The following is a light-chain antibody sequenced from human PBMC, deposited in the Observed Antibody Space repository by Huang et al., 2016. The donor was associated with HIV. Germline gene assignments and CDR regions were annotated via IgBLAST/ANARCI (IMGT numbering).Light chain of an antibody. V-gene: IGKV3-15*01. CDR2: GAS. Sequence: EIVMTQSPATLSVSPGERATISCRARQSVSSNLNWYQQKPGQAPRLLLYGASTRATGIPGRFSGSGSGTEFTLTISSLQSEDVAVYYCQQYNNWPRTFGQGTKVEIK. CDR3: QQYNNWPRT. CDR1: QSVSSN. J-gene: IGKJ1*01.